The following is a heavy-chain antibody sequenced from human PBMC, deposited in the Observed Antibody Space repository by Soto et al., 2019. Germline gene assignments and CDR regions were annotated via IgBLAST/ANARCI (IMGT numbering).Heavy chain of an antibody. J-gene: IGHJ6*02. V-gene: IGHV1-69*13. CDR2: IIPIFGTT. CDR3: AGGGHYDFWSGYQYGMDV. D-gene: IGHD3-3*01. Sequence: SVKVSCKASGGTFSSYAISWVRQAPGQGLEWMGGIIPIFGTTNYAQKFQGRVTITADESTSTAYMELSSLRSEDTAVYYCAGGGHYDFWSGYQYGMDVWGQGTTVTVSS. CDR1: GGTFSSYA.